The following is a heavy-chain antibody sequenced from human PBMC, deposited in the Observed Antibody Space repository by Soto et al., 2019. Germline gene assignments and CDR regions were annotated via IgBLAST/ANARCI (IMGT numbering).Heavy chain of an antibody. CDR2: ISYDGSNK. CDR3: ARASGGSCADY. Sequence: QVQLVESGGGVVQPGRSLRLSCAASGFTFSSYAMHWVRQAPGKGLEWVAVISYDGSNKYYADSVKGRFTISRDNSKNTLYLQMNSLRAEDTAVYYRARASGGSCADYWGQGTLVTVSS. V-gene: IGHV3-30-3*01. J-gene: IGHJ4*02. D-gene: IGHD2-15*01. CDR1: GFTFSSYA.